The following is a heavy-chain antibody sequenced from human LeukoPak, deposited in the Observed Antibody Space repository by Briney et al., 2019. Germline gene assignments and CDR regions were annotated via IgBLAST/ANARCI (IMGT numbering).Heavy chain of an antibody. CDR2: ISGSGGST. Sequence: GGSLGLSCAASGFTFSSYATSWVRQAPGKGLEWASAISGSGGSTYYADSVKGRFTISRDNSKNTLYLQMNSLRAEDTAVYYCAKDQGIAARSPFDYWGQGTLVTVSS. CDR3: AKDQGIAARSPFDY. CDR1: GFTFSSYA. D-gene: IGHD6-6*01. V-gene: IGHV3-23*01. J-gene: IGHJ4*02.